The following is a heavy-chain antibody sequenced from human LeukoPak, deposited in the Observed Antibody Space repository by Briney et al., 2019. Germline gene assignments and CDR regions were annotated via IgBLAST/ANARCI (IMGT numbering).Heavy chain of an antibody. CDR1: GFTFSRHG. V-gene: IGHV3-30*02. CDR3: AKGSFYCSTNTCPQYYYYMDV. CDR2: VRYDGSDK. Sequence: GGSLRLSCVAFGFTFSRHGMHWVRQAPGKGLEWVAFVRYDGSDKYYAESVKGRFTISRDNSENTLYLQMSSLRDEDTAVYYCAKGSFYCSTNTCPQYYYYMDVWGKGITVTVSS. J-gene: IGHJ6*03. D-gene: IGHD2-2*01.